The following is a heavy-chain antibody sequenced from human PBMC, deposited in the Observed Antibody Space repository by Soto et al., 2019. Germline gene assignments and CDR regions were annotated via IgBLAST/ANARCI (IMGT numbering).Heavy chain of an antibody. Sequence: ASVKVSCKASGYTFTGYYMHWVRQAPGQGLEWMGWINPNSGGTNYAQKFQGWVTMTRDTSISTAYMELSRLRSDDTAVYYCARDQLRIAARLAQSPLLYYYYGMDVWGQGSTVSVSS. CDR2: INPNSGGT. CDR1: GYTFTGYY. J-gene: IGHJ6*02. V-gene: IGHV1-2*04. D-gene: IGHD6-6*01. CDR3: ARDQLRIAARLAQSPLLYYYYGMDV.